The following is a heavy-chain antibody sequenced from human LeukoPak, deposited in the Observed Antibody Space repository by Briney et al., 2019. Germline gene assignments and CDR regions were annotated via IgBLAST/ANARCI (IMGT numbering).Heavy chain of an antibody. D-gene: IGHD1-20*01. Sequence: GSLRLSCAASGFTFDDYGMSWVRQAPGKGLEWVSGINWNGGSTGYADSVKGRFTISRDNAKNSLYLQMNSLRAEDTALYYCARDRPFNWNDVGPPDLWGQGTLVTVSS. CDR2: INWNGGST. J-gene: IGHJ5*02. V-gene: IGHV3-20*04. CDR3: ARDRPFNWNDVGPPDL. CDR1: GFTFDDYG.